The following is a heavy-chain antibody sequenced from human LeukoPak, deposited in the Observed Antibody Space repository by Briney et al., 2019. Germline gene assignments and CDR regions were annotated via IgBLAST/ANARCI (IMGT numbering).Heavy chain of an antibody. D-gene: IGHD3-3*01. J-gene: IGHJ4*02. V-gene: IGHV4-39*01. CDR3: ASLSIRFLADY. Sequence: SETLSLTCTVSGGSISSSSYYWGWIRQPPGKGREWIGSIYYSGNTYYNPSLKSRVTISVDTSKNQFSLKLSSVTGADTAVYYCASLSIRFLADYWGQGTLVTVSS. CDR1: GGSISSSSYY. CDR2: IYYSGNT.